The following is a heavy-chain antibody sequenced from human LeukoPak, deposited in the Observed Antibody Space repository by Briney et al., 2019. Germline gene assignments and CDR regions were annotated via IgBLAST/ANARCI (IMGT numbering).Heavy chain of an antibody. Sequence: SETLSLTCTVSGGSISSSSYYWGWIRQPPGKGLEWIGSIYYSGSTYYNPSLKSRVTISVDTSKNQFSLKLSSVTAADTAVYYCARGGIAAAGPDYWGQGTLVTVSS. CDR3: ARGGIAAAGPDY. CDR2: IYYSGST. J-gene: IGHJ4*02. D-gene: IGHD6-13*01. CDR1: GGSISSSSYY. V-gene: IGHV4-39*07.